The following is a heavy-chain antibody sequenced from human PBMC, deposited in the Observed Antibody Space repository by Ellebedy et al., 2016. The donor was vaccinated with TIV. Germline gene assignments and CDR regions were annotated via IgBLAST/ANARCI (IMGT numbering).Heavy chain of an antibody. D-gene: IGHD2-2*01. V-gene: IGHV3-30-3*01. J-gene: IGHJ5*02. CDR3: ASNATGGWFDP. Sequence: GESLKISCAASGFTLRSYNMHWVRQAPGKGLEWVALISSDGSNKYYADSVKGRFTISRDNSKNALYLQLNSLRPEDTAVYYCASNATGGWFDPWGQGTLVTVSS. CDR1: GFTLRSYN. CDR2: ISSDGSNK.